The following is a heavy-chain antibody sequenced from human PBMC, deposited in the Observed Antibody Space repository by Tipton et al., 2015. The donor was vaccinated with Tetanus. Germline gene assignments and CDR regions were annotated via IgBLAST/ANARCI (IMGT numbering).Heavy chain of an antibody. J-gene: IGHJ3*01. V-gene: IGHV4-61*08. D-gene: IGHD2-8*01. CDR2: ISFSGST. Sequence: TLSLTCSVSGGSLRSGDHYWSWIRQPPGKGLEWLAYISFSGSTHSNYSLKSRITISRDTSKNQFSLKLASVTAADTAVYFCARRSYCTSTRCFDAFDLWGPGTRVSVSS. CDR3: ARRSYCTSTRCFDAFDL. CDR1: GGSLRSGDHY.